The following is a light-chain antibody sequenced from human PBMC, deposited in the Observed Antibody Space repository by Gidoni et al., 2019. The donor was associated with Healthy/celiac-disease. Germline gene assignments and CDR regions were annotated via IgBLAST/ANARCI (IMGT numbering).Light chain of an antibody. Sequence: DIQMTQSPSSLSASVGDRVTITCRASQSISSYLNWYQQKPGKAPKLLIYAASSFKSGVPSRFSGSGSGTDFTLTISSLQPEDFATYYCKQSYSTPTWTFXQXTKVEIK. CDR1: QSISSY. V-gene: IGKV1-39*01. J-gene: IGKJ1*01. CDR2: AAS. CDR3: KQSYSTPTWT.